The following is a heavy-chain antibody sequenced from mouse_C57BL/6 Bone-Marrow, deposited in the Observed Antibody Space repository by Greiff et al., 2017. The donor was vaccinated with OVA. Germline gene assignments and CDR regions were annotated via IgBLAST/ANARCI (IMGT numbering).Heavy chain of an antibody. J-gene: IGHJ4*01. CDR1: GFNIKNTY. CDR2: IDPANGNT. Sequence: EVKLQESVAELVRPGASVKLSCTASGFNIKNTYMHWVKQRPEQGLEWIGRIDPANGNTKYAPKFQGKATITADTSSNTAFLPLSRLTSEVTSIYYCARDYISSYYAKDYWGPGISVTGYS. CDR3: ARDYISSYYAKDY. V-gene: IGHV14-3*01. D-gene: IGHD1-1*01.